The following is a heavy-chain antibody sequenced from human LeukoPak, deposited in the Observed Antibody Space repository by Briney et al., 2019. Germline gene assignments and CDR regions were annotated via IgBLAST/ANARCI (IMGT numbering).Heavy chain of an antibody. V-gene: IGHV1-69*05. CDR3: ARSVSTMVRGVIMPMYYFDY. CDR1: GGTFSSYA. D-gene: IGHD3-10*01. CDR2: IIPIFGTA. J-gene: IGHJ4*02. Sequence: SVKVSCNASGGTFSSYAISWVRQAPGQGLEWMGGIIPIFGTANYAQKFQGRVTITTDESTSTAYMELSSLRSEDTAVYYCARSVSTMVRGVIMPMYYFDYWGQGTLVTVSS.